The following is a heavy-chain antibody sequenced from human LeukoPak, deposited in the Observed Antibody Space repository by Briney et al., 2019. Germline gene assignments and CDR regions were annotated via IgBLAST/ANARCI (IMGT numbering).Heavy chain of an antibody. Sequence: PSETLSLTCTVSGASINDNNYYWGWIRQPPGKGLEWIGSVFYTGSTYYNPSLKSRVTISIDTSKNQFSLKLSSVTAADTAVYYCARAFQGWYRQRAFDIWGQGTMVTVSS. CDR2: VFYTGST. V-gene: IGHV4-39*07. D-gene: IGHD6-19*01. CDR1: GASINDNNYY. CDR3: ARAFQGWYRQRAFDI. J-gene: IGHJ3*02.